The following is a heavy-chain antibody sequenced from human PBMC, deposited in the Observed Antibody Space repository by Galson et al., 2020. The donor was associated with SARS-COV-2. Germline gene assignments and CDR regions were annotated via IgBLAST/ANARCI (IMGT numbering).Heavy chain of an antibody. D-gene: IGHD4-17*01. Sequence: GGSLRLSCAASGFTFSNAWMTWVRQAPGTGLEWVGRISRKTDGGTTDYAAPVKGRFTISRDDSKSTLYLQMNNLKSEDTAMYYCATADDYGDYVQLDYWGQGTLGTVSS. CDR3: ATADDYGDYVQLDY. J-gene: IGHJ4*02. CDR2: ISRKTDGGTT. CDR1: GFTFSNAW. V-gene: IGHV3-15*01.